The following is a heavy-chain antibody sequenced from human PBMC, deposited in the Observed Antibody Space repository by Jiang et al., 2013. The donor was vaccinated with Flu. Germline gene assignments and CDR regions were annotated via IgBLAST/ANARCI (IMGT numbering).Heavy chain of an antibody. V-gene: IGHV3-9*01. CDR2: ISWNSGSI. D-gene: IGHD3-10*01. J-gene: IGHJ6*02. CDR1: GFTFDDYA. Sequence: GGGLVQPGRSLRLSCAASGFTFDDYAMHWVRQAPGKGLEWVSGISWNSGSIGYADSVKGRFTISRDNAKNSLYLQMDSLRAEDTALYYCAKDISSGSRMDVWGQGTTVTVSS. CDR3: AKDISSGSRMDV.